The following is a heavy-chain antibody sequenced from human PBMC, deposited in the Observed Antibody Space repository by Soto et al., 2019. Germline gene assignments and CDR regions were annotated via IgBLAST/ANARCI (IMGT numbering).Heavy chain of an antibody. Sequence: QPGGSLRLSCAYSELTFSSYWIHWVRQVPGKGLVWVSRMNEDGSTTDYADSVKGRFTISRDNARNTLYLQMNSLRAEDTAVYYCARDLSGRADVWGQGTTVTVSS. CDR1: ELTFSSYW. D-gene: IGHD3-10*01. J-gene: IGHJ6*02. CDR2: MNEDGSTT. CDR3: ARDLSGRADV. V-gene: IGHV3-74*01.